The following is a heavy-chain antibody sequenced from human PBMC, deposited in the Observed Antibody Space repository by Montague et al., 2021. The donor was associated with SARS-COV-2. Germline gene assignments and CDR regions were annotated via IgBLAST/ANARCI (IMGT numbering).Heavy chain of an antibody. CDR2: IYYSGST. Sequence: SETLSLTCTVSGASISSSNYYWGWIRQPPGKGLEWIGTIYYSGSTYYNPSLKSRVTISVDTSKNQFSLKLSSVTAADTAVYYCARQGGDIVVVIAIRGPYYFDYWGQGTLVTVSS. D-gene: IGHD2-21*01. J-gene: IGHJ4*02. V-gene: IGHV4-39*01. CDR3: ARQGGDIVVVIAIRGPYYFDY. CDR1: GASISSSNYY.